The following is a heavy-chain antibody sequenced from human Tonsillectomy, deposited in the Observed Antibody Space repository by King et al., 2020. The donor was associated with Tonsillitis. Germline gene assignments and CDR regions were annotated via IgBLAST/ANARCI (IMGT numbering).Heavy chain of an antibody. Sequence: LQLQESGSGLVKPSQTLSLTCAVSGGSISSGGYSWSWIRQPPGKGLEWIGYIYHSGSTYYNPSLKSRVTISVDRSKNQFSLKLSSVTAADTAVYYCASSVGDFWSGYYRYSYGMDVWGQGTTVTVSS. CDR2: IYHSGST. J-gene: IGHJ6*02. V-gene: IGHV4-30-2*01. CDR3: ASSVGDFWSGYYRYSYGMDV. CDR1: GGSISSGGYS. D-gene: IGHD3-3*01.